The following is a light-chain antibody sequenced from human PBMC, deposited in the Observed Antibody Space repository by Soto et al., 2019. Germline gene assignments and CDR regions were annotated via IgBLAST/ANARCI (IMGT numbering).Light chain of an antibody. CDR3: QQYNNWWT. V-gene: IGKV3-15*01. J-gene: IGKJ1*01. CDR1: QSVSSN. CDR2: GAS. Sequence: EIVMTQSPATLSVSPGERATLSCRASQSVSSNLAWYQQKPGQAPRLLFYGASTRATGIPARFTVSGSGTEFTLTISSLQSEDFAVYYCQQYNNWWTFGQGTKVDIK.